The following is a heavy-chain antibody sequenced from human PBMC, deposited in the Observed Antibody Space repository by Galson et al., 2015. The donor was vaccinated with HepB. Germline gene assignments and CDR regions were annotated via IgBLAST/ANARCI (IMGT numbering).Heavy chain of an antibody. CDR1: GGSFSGYY. Sequence: LSLTCAVYGGSFSGYYWSWIRQPPGKGLEWIGEINHSGSTNYNPSLKSRVTISVDTSKNQFSLKLRSVTAADTAVYYCARGNLYGITMVRGARGNGKFDYWGQGTLVTVSS. D-gene: IGHD3-10*01. V-gene: IGHV4-34*01. CDR2: INHSGST. J-gene: IGHJ4*02. CDR3: ARGNLYGITMVRGARGNGKFDY.